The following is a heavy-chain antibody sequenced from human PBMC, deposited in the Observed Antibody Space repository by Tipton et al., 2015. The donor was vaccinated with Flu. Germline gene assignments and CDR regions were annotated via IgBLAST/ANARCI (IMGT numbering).Heavy chain of an antibody. CDR2: ISGGGGKT. Sequence: GSLRLSCAASGFTFSSYAMSWVRQAPGKGLEWVSGISGGGGKTYFADSVKGRFTISRDNSRNMLYLQMNSLRAEDTAIYYCAKVIPELVAGLESWGQGTLVTLSS. CDR3: AKVIPELVAGLES. D-gene: IGHD2-8*02. CDR1: GFTFSSYA. J-gene: IGHJ4*02. V-gene: IGHV3-23*01.